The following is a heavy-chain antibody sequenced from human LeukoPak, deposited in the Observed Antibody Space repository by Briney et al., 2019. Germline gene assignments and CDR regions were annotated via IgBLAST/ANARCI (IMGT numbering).Heavy chain of an antibody. CDR3: ARAGTVGWAIDY. D-gene: IGHD3-10*01. V-gene: IGHV3-74*01. Sequence: GGSLRLSCEASGITFSSYWMHWVRQPPGKGLVWVSRINTDGSSTRYADPVKGPFTISRDNAKNTLYLQMNSLRVEDTAVYYCARAGTVGWAIDYWGQGTLVTVSS. CDR1: GITFSSYW. CDR2: INTDGSST. J-gene: IGHJ4*02.